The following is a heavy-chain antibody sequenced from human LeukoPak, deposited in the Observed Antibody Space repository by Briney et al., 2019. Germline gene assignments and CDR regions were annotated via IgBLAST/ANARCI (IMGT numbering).Heavy chain of an antibody. V-gene: IGHV3-11*01. D-gene: IGHD2-15*01. CDR3: ARGGGYCSGGSCYPYDF. CDR1: GFSISDFY. Sequence: PGGSLRLSCAASGFSISDFYMSLIRQAPGKGLEWISYLSSTDGTRYYADSVKGRFTISRDNAKNSLYLQMNSLRVEDTALYYCARGGGYCSGGSCYPYDFWGQGTLVTVSS. J-gene: IGHJ4*02. CDR2: LSSTDGTR.